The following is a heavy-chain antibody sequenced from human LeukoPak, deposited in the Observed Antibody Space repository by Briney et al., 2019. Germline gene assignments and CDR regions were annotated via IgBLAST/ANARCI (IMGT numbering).Heavy chain of an antibody. Sequence: PGGSLRLSCAASGFTFSSYDMHWVRQATGKGLEWVSAIGTAGDTYYPGSVKGRFTISRENAKNSLYLQMNSLRAGDTAVYYCARSPSNILTGYYPNYYYYGMDVWGQGTTVTVSS. J-gene: IGHJ6*02. CDR1: GFTFSSYD. V-gene: IGHV3-13*01. CDR3: ARSPSNILTGYYPNYYYYGMDV. CDR2: IGTAGDT. D-gene: IGHD3-9*01.